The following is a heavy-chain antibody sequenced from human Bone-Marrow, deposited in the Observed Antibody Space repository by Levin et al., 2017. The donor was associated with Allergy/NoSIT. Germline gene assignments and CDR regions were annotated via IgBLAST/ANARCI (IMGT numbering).Heavy chain of an antibody. J-gene: IGHJ3*02. Sequence: ASVKVSCAASGFTFSSYAMSWVRQAPGKGLEWVSVISGSGGSTYYADSVKGRFTISRDNSKNTLYLQMNSLRAEDTAVYYCAKDLLYSSGWRLDAFDIWGQGTMVTVSS. CDR1: GFTFSSYA. V-gene: IGHV3-23*01. CDR2: ISGSGGST. D-gene: IGHD6-19*01. CDR3: AKDLLYSSGWRLDAFDI.